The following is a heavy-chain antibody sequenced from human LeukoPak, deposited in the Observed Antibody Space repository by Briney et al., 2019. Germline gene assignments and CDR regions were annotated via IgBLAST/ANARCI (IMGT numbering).Heavy chain of an antibody. CDR1: GGSFSGYY. V-gene: IGHV4-34*01. Sequence: SSETLSLTCAVYGGSFSGYYWSWIRQPPGKGLEWIGEINHSGSTNYNPSLESRVTISVDTSKNQFSLKLSSVTAADTAVYHCARRRLLWFGVLDYWGQGTLVTVSS. D-gene: IGHD3-10*01. CDR3: ARRRLLWFGVLDY. CDR2: INHSGST. J-gene: IGHJ4*02.